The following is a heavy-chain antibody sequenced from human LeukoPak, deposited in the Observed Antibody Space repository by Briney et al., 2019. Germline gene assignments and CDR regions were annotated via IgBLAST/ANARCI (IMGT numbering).Heavy chain of an antibody. V-gene: IGHV1-18*01. D-gene: IGHD6-19*01. CDR1: GYAFNKYA. Sequence: GASVTVSFKASGYAFNKYAISWVRQAPGQGLEWMGWIGTYNGDTNYAQKFKGRGTKTTEATTRTAYMELRSLRSDATAVYYCTRDPSNSSGWYIYFDYWGQGALVTVSS. CDR3: TRDPSNSSGWYIYFDY. J-gene: IGHJ4*02. CDR2: IGTYNGDT.